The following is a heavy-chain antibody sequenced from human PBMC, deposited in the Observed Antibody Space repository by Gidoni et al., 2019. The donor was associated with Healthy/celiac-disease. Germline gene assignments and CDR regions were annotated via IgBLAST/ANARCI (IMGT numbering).Heavy chain of an antibody. V-gene: IGHV3-48*03. CDR2: ISSSGSTI. CDR1: GFTFSSYE. J-gene: IGHJ4*02. Sequence: EVQLVESGVGLLQPEGSLRLSFAASGFTFSSYELNWVRQAPGKGLEWVSYISSSGSTIYYADSVKGRFTISRDNAKNSLYLQMNSLRAEDTAVYYCASYEVADWGQGTLVTVSS. D-gene: IGHD3-16*01. CDR3: ASYEVAD.